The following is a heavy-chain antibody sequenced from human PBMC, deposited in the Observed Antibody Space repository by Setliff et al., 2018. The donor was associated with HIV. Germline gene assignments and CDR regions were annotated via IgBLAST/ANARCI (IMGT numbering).Heavy chain of an antibody. CDR1: GDFFSSDYY. V-gene: IGHV4-38-2*02. J-gene: IGHJ5*02. CDR3: ARGVYSSGWYLLTRLDP. CDR2: IFHSGNT. Sequence: SETLSLTCTVSGDFFSSDYYWGWIRQPPGKGLEWIGNIFHSGNTDQNPSLKSRVTMSVETSENQFSLRLNSVTAADTAVYYCARGVYSSGWYLLTRLDPWGQGVLVTVSS. D-gene: IGHD6-19*01.